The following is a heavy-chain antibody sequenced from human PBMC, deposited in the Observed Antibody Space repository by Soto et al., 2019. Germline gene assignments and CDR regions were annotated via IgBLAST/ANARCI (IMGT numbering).Heavy chain of an antibody. Sequence: QVQLVQSGAEVKKPGASVKISCTASGYTFIHYYIHWVRQAPGQGLEWMAIINPNGGSTNYAQKFQGRVTVTSETSTTTVSMELNSLESDDLAVYFCARSGLKGALWGQGPRVTVSS. J-gene: IGHJ4*02. CDR3: ARSGLKGAL. V-gene: IGHV1-46*01. CDR2: INPNGGST. CDR1: GYTFIHYY.